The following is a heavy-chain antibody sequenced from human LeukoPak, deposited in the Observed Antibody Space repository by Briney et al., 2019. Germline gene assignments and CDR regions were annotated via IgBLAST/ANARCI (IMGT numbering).Heavy chain of an antibody. J-gene: IGHJ4*02. Sequence: PGGSLRLSCAASGFALSSAWMNWVRQAPGKGLKWVSYISSSSSTIYYADSVKGRFTISRDNAKNSLYLQMNSLRAEDTAVYYCARSELGSGYYLLRSIAYWGQGTLVTVSS. CDR1: GFALSSAW. V-gene: IGHV3-48*04. CDR2: ISSSSSTI. D-gene: IGHD3-22*01. CDR3: ARSELGSGYYLLRSIAY.